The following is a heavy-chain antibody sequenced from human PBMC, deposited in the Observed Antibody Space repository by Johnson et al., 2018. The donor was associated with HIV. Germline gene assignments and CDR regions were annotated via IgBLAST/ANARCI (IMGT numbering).Heavy chain of an antibody. CDR3: ARVGESSSSRGAFDI. V-gene: IGHV3-NL1*01. CDR2: IHSGDKT. CDR1: GFTFSKYG. J-gene: IGHJ3*02. D-gene: IGHD6-6*01. Sequence: QVQLVESGGGLVKPGGSLRLSCVTSGFTFSKYGMHWVRQTPGKGLEWVSVIHSGDKTYYADSVKGRFTISRDNSKNTLYLQMNSLRAEDTAVYYCARVGESSSSRGAFDIWGQGTMVTVSS.